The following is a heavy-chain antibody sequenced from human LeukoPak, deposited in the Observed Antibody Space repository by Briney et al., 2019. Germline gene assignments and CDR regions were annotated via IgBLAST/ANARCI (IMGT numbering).Heavy chain of an antibody. J-gene: IGHJ6*04. CDR3: AELGITMIGGV. CDR1: GFTFSSYS. D-gene: IGHD3-10*02. CDR2: ISSSSSYI. V-gene: IGHV3-21*01. Sequence: GGSLRLSCAVSGFTFSSYSMKWVRQAPGKGLEWVSSISSSSSYIYYADSVKGRFTTSRDNAKNSLYLQMSSLRAEDTAVYYCAELGITMIGGVWGKGTTVTISS.